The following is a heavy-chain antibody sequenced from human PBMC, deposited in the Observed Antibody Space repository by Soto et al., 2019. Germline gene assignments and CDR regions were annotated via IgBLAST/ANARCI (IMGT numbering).Heavy chain of an antibody. V-gene: IGHV3-21*01. Sequence: EVQLVESGGGLVKPGGSLTLSCAASGFTFSSYSMNWVRQAPGKGLEWVSSISSSSRHIYYAASVKGRFTISRDNAKNSLYLQINSLGPGDTAMYFCARDPSDLWEPDQYFPHWGQGTLVAVSS. CDR2: ISSSSRHI. CDR3: ARDPSDLWEPDQYFPH. D-gene: IGHD1-26*01. CDR1: GFTFSSYS. J-gene: IGHJ1*01.